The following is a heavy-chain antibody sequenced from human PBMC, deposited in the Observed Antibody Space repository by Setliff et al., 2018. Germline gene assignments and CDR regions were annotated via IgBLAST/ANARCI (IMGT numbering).Heavy chain of an antibody. V-gene: IGHV3-7*03. D-gene: IGHD6-19*01. Sequence: GGSLRLSCEASGFTFSMYKMSWVRQAPGKGLEWVANIKQDGSEKSYVDSVKGRFTISRDNAKKSLYLQMNSLRVEETAVYYCARGRAGHSGHWGQGTLVTVSS. CDR1: GFTFSMYK. CDR3: ARGRAGHSGH. J-gene: IGHJ4*02. CDR2: IKQDGSEK.